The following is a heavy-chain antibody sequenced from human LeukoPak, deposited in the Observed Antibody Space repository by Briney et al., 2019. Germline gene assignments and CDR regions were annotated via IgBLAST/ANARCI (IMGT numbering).Heavy chain of an antibody. V-gene: IGHV4-4*07. J-gene: IGHJ2*01. CDR2: IYTSGST. CDR3: AGRPGRANWYFDL. CDR1: GGSISSYY. Sequence: KPSETPSLTCTVSGGSISSYYWSWIRQPAGKGLEWIGRIYTSGSTNYNPSLKSRVTMSVDTSKNQFSLKLSSVTAADTAVYYCAGRPGRANWYFDLWGRGTLVTVSS. D-gene: IGHD3-10*01.